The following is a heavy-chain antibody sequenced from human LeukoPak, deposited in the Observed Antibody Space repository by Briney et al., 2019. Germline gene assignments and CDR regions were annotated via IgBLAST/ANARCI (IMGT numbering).Heavy chain of an antibody. CDR2: FDPEDGET. CDR1: GYTLTELS. CDR3: ATVSGNWNDGGVYYFDY. Sequence: ASVKVSCKVSGYTLTELSMHWVRQAPGKGLEWMGGFDPEDGETIYAQKFQGRVTMTEDTSTDTAYMELSSLRSEDTAVYYCATVSGNWNDGGVYYFDYWGQGTLVTVSS. V-gene: IGHV1-24*01. J-gene: IGHJ4*02. D-gene: IGHD1-1*01.